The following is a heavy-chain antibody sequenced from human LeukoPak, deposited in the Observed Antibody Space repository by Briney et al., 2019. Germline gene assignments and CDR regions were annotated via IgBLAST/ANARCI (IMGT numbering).Heavy chain of an antibody. CDR1: GGSISSYY. CDR2: IYYSGST. V-gene: IGHV4-59*01. J-gene: IGHJ4*02. D-gene: IGHD2-21*01. Sequence: SETLSPTCTVSGGSISSYYWSWIRQPPGKGLEWIGYIYYSGSTNYNPSLKSRVTISVDTSKNQFSLKLSSVTAADTAVYYCARGSVVVIAKFDYWGQGTLVTVSS. CDR3: ARGSVVVIAKFDY.